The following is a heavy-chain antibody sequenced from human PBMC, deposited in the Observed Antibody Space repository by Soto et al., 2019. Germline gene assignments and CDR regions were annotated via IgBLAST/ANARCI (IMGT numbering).Heavy chain of an antibody. CDR3: ARGRASGSYYLLDY. Sequence: AASVKVSCKASGNTFTSYDINWVRQATGHGLEWMGWINPNSGNIGYAQKFQGRVTMTRDTAIRTAYMEVSRLRSDDTAVYYCARGRASGSYYLLDYWGQGTSVTVSS. V-gene: IGHV1-8*01. J-gene: IGHJ4*02. D-gene: IGHD3-10*01. CDR2: INPNSGNI. CDR1: GNTFTSYD.